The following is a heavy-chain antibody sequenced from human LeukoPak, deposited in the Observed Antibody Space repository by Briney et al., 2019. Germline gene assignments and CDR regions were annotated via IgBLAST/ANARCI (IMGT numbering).Heavy chain of an antibody. CDR2: IYYSGST. J-gene: IGHJ5*02. Sequence: SETLSLTCTVSGGSISSGGYFWSWIRQHPGKGLEWIGYIYYSGSTYYNPSLKSRVTISVDTSKNQFSLMLSSVTAADTAVYYCARGGPYSSCWYNWFDPWGQGTLVTVSS. CDR3: ARGGPYSSCWYNWFDP. CDR1: GGSISSGGYF. D-gene: IGHD6-13*01. V-gene: IGHV4-31*03.